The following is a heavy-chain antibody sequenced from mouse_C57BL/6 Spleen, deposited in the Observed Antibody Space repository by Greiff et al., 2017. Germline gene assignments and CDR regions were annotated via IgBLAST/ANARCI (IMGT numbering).Heavy chain of an antibody. CDR1: GYTFTDYY. J-gene: IGHJ2*01. Sequence: EVQLQQSGPELVKPGASVKISCKASGYTFTDYYMNWVKQSHGKSLEWIGDINPNNGGTSYNQKFKGKATLTVDKSSSTAYMELRSLTSEDSAVYYCARNYDAYFDYWGKGTTLTVSS. V-gene: IGHV1-26*01. CDR3: ARNYDAYFDY. D-gene: IGHD2-4*01. CDR2: INPNNGGT.